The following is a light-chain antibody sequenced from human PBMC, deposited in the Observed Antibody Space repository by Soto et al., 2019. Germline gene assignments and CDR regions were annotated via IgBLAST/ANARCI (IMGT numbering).Light chain of an antibody. CDR3: QQYGSSPRT. J-gene: IGKJ1*01. CDR2: GAS. CDR1: QSVSSSY. Sequence: ELVLTQSPGTLSLYPGERATLSCRASQSVSSSYLAWYQQKPGQAPRLLIYGASSRATGIPDRFSGSGSGTDFTLTISILEPEDFAVYYCQQYGSSPRTFGQGPKVEIK. V-gene: IGKV3-20*01.